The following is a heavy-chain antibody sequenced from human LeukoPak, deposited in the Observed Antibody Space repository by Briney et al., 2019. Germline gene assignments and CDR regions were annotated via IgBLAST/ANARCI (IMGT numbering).Heavy chain of an antibody. D-gene: IGHD3-10*01. CDR1: GFTFTSAW. V-gene: IGHV3-15*01. CDR3: TLPWGSGSYYDY. Sequence: GGSLRLSCAASGFTFTSAWMTWVRQAPGKGLEWVGRIKSKTDGGTTDYAAPVKGRFTISRDDSKNTLFLQMNSLKTEDTAVYYCTLPWGSGSYYDYWGQGTLVTVSS. CDR2: IKSKTDGGTT. J-gene: IGHJ4*02.